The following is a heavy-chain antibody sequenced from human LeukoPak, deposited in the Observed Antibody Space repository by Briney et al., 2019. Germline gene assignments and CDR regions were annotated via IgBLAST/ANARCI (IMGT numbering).Heavy chain of an antibody. J-gene: IGHJ3*02. V-gene: IGHV1-69*05. D-gene: IGHD3-3*01. Sequence: GASVKVSCKASGGTFSSYAISWVRQAPGQGLEWMGGIIPIFGTANYAQKFQGRVTITTDESTGTAYMELSSLRSEDTAVYYCAIGSGSYDFWSGLDAFDIWGQGTMVTVSS. CDR2: IIPIFGTA. CDR3: AIGSGSYDFWSGLDAFDI. CDR1: GGTFSSYA.